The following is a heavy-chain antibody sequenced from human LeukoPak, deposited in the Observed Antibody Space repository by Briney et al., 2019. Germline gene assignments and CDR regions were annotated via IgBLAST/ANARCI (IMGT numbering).Heavy chain of an antibody. CDR1: GLTFSGSA. J-gene: IGHJ6*03. CDR3: AKEGLESLRVLYYYYYMDV. CDR2: IRYDGSNK. D-gene: IGHD1-1*01. Sequence: GGSLRLSCAASGLTFSGSAMHWVRQASGKGLEWVAFIRYDGSNKYYADSVKGRFTISRDNSKNTLYLQMNSLRAEDTAVYYCAKEGLESLRVLYYYYYMDVWGKGTTVTISS. V-gene: IGHV3-30*02.